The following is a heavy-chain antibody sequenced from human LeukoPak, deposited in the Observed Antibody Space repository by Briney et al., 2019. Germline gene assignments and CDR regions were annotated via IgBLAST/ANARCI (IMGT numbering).Heavy chain of an antibody. CDR1: GGSVSSNY. CDR3: AREGRIAAAGTNIDY. V-gene: IGHV3-53*01. J-gene: IGHJ4*02. D-gene: IGHD6-13*01. Sequence: ETLSLTCSVSGGSVSSNYMSWVRQAPGKGLEWVSVVYSGGSTYYADSVKGRFTISRDNSKNTLYLQMNSLRAEDTAVYYCAREGRIAAAGTNIDYWGQGTLVTVSS. CDR2: VYSGGST.